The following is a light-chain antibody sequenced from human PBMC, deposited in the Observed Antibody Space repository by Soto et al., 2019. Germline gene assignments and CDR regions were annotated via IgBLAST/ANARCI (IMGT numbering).Light chain of an antibody. V-gene: IGKV3-11*01. CDR2: DAY. Sequence: EVVLTQSPDTLSLSPGETATLSCRASQSVDRYVAWYQQKVGQAPRLLLYDAYSRATGVGPRFTGSGSATDLSLTITSLEPEDIAVYYCQQRAKWPSTLGPGTKVEMK. CDR3: QQRAKWPST. J-gene: IGKJ2*02. CDR1: QSVDRY.